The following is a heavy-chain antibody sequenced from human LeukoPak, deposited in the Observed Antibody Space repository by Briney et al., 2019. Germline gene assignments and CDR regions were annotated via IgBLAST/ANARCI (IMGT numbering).Heavy chain of an antibody. V-gene: IGHV3-23*01. CDR3: AKDLYGDYLHDY. Sequence: PGGSLRLSCAASGFTLSSYAMTWVRQAPGKGLEWVSTISASDGSTYYVDSVKGRFTISRDNSKSTLYLQMNSLRAEDTAVYYCAKDLYGDYLHDYWGQGTLVTVSS. CDR1: GFTLSSYA. D-gene: IGHD4-17*01. CDR2: ISASDGST. J-gene: IGHJ4*02.